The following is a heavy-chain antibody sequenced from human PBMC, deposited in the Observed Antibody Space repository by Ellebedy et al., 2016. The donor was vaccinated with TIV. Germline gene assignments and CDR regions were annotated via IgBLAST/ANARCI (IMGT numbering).Heavy chain of an antibody. V-gene: IGHV3-48*03. J-gene: IGHJ4*02. CDR1: GFTFSSHD. CDR2: ISDSGSTI. CDR3: ARSADCNITRCPPIDS. D-gene: IGHD2-2*01. Sequence: GESLKISCAASGFTFSSHDMNWVRQAPGKGPEWVAYISDSGSTIFYADSVKGRFTIFRDNARNSLSLQMSSLRAGDTAIYFCARSADCNITRCPPIDSWGQGTLVTVSS.